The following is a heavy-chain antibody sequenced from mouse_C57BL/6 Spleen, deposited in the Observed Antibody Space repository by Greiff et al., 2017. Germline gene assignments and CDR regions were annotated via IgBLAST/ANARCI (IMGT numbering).Heavy chain of an antibody. CDR3: ARHDYGSSSYWYFDV. V-gene: IGHV5-6*01. CDR1: GFTFSSYG. CDR2: ISSGGSYT. J-gene: IGHJ1*03. Sequence: EVQGVESGGDLVKPGGSLKLSCAASGFTFSSYGMSWVRQTPDKRLEWVATISSGGSYTYYPDSVKGRFTISRDNAKNTLYLQMSSLKSEDTAMYYCARHDYGSSSYWYFDVWGTGTTVTVSS. D-gene: IGHD1-1*01.